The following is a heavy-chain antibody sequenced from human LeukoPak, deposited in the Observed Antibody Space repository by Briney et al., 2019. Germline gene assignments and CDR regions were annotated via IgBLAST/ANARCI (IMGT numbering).Heavy chain of an antibody. CDR1: GGSISSYY. J-gene: IGHJ3*02. V-gene: IGHV4-59*01. CDR3: ARGFRYAKYYDILTGPI. D-gene: IGHD3-9*01. CDR2: IYYSGST. Sequence: PSETLSLTCTVSGGSISSYYWSWIRQPPGKGLEWIGYIYYSGSTNYNPSLKSRVTISVDTSKNQFSLKLSSVTAADTAVHYCARGFRYAKYYDILTGPIWGQGTMVTVSS.